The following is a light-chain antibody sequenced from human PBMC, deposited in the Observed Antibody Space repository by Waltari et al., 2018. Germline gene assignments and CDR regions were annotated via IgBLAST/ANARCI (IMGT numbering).Light chain of an antibody. CDR2: WAS. J-gene: IGKJ1*01. CDR1: QSVLYNSNNKNH. Sequence: DIVMTQSPDSLAVSLGERATINCKSSQSVLYNSNNKNHLAWYQQKPGQPPKLLIYWASTRESGVPDRFSGSGSGTDFTLTITSLQAEDVAVYYCQQHYSSPPTFCQGTKVEIK. V-gene: IGKV4-1*01. CDR3: QQHYSSPPT.